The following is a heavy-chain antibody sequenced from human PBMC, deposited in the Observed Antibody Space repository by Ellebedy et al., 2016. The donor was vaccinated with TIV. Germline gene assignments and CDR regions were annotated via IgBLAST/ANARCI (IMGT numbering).Heavy chain of an antibody. CDR1: GFTFSLCS. CDR3: ARDFRQWLAQGDALDV. CDR2: ISSGSSSI. D-gene: IGHD6-19*01. Sequence: PGGSLRLSCAASGFTFSLCSMNWVRQAPGKGLEWISYISSGSSSIYYADSVKGRFTITRDNDKNLLYLQMSSLRVEDTAVYYCARDFRQWLAQGDALDVWGQGTTVTVSS. J-gene: IGHJ6*02. V-gene: IGHV3-48*01.